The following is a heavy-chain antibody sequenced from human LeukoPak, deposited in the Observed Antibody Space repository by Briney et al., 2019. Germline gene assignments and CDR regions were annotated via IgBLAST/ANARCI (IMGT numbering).Heavy chain of an antibody. CDR2: MNPNSGNT. CDR1: GYTFTSYD. Sequence: ASVKVSCKASGYTFTSYDINWVRQATGQGLEWLGWMNPNSGNTGYAQTFQGRVTMTRNTSISTAYMELSSLRSEDTAVYYCAREGSCYYDSSGYDWNAFDIWGQGTMVTVSS. D-gene: IGHD3-22*01. CDR3: AREGSCYYDSSGYDWNAFDI. V-gene: IGHV1-8*01. J-gene: IGHJ3*02.